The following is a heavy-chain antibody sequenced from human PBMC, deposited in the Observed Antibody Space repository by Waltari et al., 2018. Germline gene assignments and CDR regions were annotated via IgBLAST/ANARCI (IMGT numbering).Heavy chain of an antibody. D-gene: IGHD6-19*01. CDR1: GYTLTELS. CDR3: ATEVAGSGPYYYGMDV. CDR2: FATEDSET. J-gene: IGHJ6*02. Sequence: QVQLVQSGAEVKKPGASVKVSCKVSGYTLTELSMHWVRQAPGKGLEWMGGFATEDSETIHGQKYQGSVTMTEDTSTDTAYLELSSLRTEQPAVYYCATEVAGSGPYYYGMDVWGQGTTVTVSS. V-gene: IGHV1-24*01.